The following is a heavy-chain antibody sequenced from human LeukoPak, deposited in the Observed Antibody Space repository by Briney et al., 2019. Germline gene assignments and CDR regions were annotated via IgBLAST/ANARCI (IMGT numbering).Heavy chain of an antibody. CDR3: ARVPSTPPITMVRGVIFDY. J-gene: IGHJ4*02. Sequence: GGSLRLSCAASGFTFSSYEMNWVRQAPGRGLEWVSYISSSGSTIYQADSMEDRFTISRDNAKNSLYLQMNSLRAEDTAVYYCARVPSTPPITMVRGVIFDYWGQGTLVTVSS. CDR1: GFTFSSYE. CDR2: ISSSGSTI. V-gene: IGHV3-48*03. D-gene: IGHD3-10*01.